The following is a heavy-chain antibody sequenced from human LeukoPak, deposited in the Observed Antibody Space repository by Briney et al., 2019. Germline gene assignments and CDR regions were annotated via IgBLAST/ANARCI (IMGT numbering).Heavy chain of an antibody. CDR3: ARHRSSSWYDGMGY. CDR2: IFFSGST. Sequence: PSETLSLTCTVSGGSISSYYWNWIRQPPGKGLEWIGSIFFSGSTYYNPSLESRVTISVDTSKNQFSLKLRSVTAADTAVYYCARHRSSSWYDGMGYWGQGTLVTVSS. V-gene: IGHV4-59*05. J-gene: IGHJ4*02. D-gene: IGHD6-13*01. CDR1: GGSISSYY.